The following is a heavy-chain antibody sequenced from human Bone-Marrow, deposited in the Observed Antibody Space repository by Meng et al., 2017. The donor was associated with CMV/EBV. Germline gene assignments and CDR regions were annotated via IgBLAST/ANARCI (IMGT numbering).Heavy chain of an antibody. V-gene: IGHV3-30*04. CDR3: ARRAAAALKPYYYGMDV. D-gene: IGHD6-13*01. CDR2: ISYDGSNK. J-gene: IGHJ6*02. Sequence: GESLKISCAASGFTFSSYAMHWVRQAPGKGLEWVAVISYDGSNKYYADSVKGRFTISRDNSKNTLYLQMNSLRAEDTAVYYCARRAAAALKPYYYGMDVWGQGTTDTVSS. CDR1: GFTFSSYA.